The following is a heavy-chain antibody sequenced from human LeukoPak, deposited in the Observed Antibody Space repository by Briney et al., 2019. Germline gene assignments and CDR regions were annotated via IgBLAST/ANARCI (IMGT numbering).Heavy chain of an antibody. CDR1: GYTFTAYY. D-gene: IGHD2-15*01. CDR3: ASEAFCAGGSCYLHRVAS. Sequence: ASVKVSCKASGYTFTAYYMHWVRQAPGQGLEWMGWIDTNSGGTNYAQKFQGRVTITRDTSIGTAYMELSNLISDDTAVYYCASEAFCAGGSCYLHRVASWGPGTLVTVSS. CDR2: IDTNSGGT. J-gene: IGHJ4*02. V-gene: IGHV1-2*02.